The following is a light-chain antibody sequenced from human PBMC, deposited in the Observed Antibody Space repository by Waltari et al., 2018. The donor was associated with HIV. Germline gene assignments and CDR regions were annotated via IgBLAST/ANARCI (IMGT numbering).Light chain of an antibody. CDR3: SSYATAGTYVL. V-gene: IGLV2-23*02. Sequence: QSALTHPAPVSGSPGQSITISCTGTVSVVGTNNLVTYYHLPPRKASKLMIPQVNKRPSGVSNRFAGSKSGTTASLTISGLQAEDEADYYCSSYATAGTYVLFGGGTKLTVL. CDR1: VSVVGTNNL. CDR2: QVN. J-gene: IGLJ2*01.